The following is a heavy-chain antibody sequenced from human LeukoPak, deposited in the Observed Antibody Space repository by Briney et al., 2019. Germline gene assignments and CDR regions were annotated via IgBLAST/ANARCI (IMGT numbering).Heavy chain of an antibody. CDR2: IGAGGTNT. Sequence: GSLRLSCAASGFTFSSYAMTWLRQASGEGLEWVASIGAGGTNTYYADSVAGRITISRDNSMQTLFVQMNSLRAEDTAVYFCAKDSGRLGVREVFDFCGQGTMVTVSS. V-gene: IGHV3-23*01. D-gene: IGHD7-27*01. CDR1: GFTFSSYA. CDR3: AKDSGRLGVREVFDF. J-gene: IGHJ3*01.